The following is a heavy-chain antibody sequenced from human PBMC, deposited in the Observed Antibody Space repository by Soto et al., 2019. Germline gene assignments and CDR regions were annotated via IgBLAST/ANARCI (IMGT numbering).Heavy chain of an antibody. V-gene: IGHV3-23*05. CDR3: AKGRLAVGSDWFAS. J-gene: IGHJ5*02. D-gene: IGHD1-26*01. Sequence: PGGSLRLSCEASGFTFYTYAMIWARQAPGKGLEWVTAIDSDGTDTYYADFVKGRFTVSRDNSKNTLYLQMRSLTAEDTALYYCAKGRLAVGSDWFASCGPGSFVTGSS. CDR2: IDSDGTDT. CDR1: GFTFYTYA.